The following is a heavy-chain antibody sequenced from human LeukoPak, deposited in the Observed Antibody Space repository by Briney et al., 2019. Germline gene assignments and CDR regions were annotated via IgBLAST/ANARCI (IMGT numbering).Heavy chain of an antibody. CDR1: GYTYTTYG. Sequence: ASVKVSCKASGYTYTTYGISWVRQAPGQGLEWMGWISAYNGNTNYVQKLQGRVTMTTDTSTSTAYMELRSLRSDDTAVYYCVRDPAWLGDANGMGVWGQGTTVTVSS. CDR3: VRDPAWLGDANGMGV. J-gene: IGHJ6*02. V-gene: IGHV1-18*01. CDR2: ISAYNGNT. D-gene: IGHD3-10*01.